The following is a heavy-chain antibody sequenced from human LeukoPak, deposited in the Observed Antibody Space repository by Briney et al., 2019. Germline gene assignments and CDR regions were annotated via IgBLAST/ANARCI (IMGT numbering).Heavy chain of an antibody. V-gene: IGHV4-30-4*01. D-gene: IGHD3-9*01. CDR1: GGSISSGDYY. CDR2: IYYSGST. CDR3: AREVGYDTLTWYFDL. J-gene: IGHJ2*01. Sequence: SETLSLTCTVSGGSISSGDYYWSWIRQPPGKGLEWIGYIYYSGSTYYNPSLKSRVTISVDTSKNQFSLKLSSVTAADTAVYYCAREVGYDTLTWYFDLWGRGTLVTVSS.